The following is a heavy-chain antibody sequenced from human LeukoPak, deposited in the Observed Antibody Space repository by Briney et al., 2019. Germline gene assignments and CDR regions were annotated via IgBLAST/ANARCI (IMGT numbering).Heavy chain of an antibody. D-gene: IGHD3-22*01. CDR2: ISWNSGSI. CDR3: AKDIGSGWLGGFDY. CDR1: GVTFDDYA. V-gene: IGHV3-9*01. Sequence: PGGSLRLSCAASGVTFDDYAMHSLRQGPGKGLEWASGISWNSGSIGYADSVTGRFTISRDNAKNSLYLQMNSLRAEDTAVYYCAKDIGSGWLGGFDYWGEGTLVTVSS. J-gene: IGHJ4*02.